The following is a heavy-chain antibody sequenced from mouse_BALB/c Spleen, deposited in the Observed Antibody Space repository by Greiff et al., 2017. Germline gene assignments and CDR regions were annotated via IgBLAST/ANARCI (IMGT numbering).Heavy chain of an antibody. Sequence: QAQLKESGPGLVAPSQSLSITCTVSGFSLTSYDISWIRQPPGKGLEWLGVIWTGGGTNYNSAFMSRLSISKDNSKSQVFLKMNSLQTDDTAIYYCVRDGARITTAYWYFDVWGAGTTGTVSS. D-gene: IGHD1-1*01. CDR1: GFSLTSYD. V-gene: IGHV2-9-2*01. CDR3: VRDGARITTAYWYFDV. J-gene: IGHJ1*01. CDR2: IWTGGGT.